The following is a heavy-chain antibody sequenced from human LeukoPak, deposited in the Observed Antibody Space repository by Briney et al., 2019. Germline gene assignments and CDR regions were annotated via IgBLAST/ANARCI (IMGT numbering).Heavy chain of an antibody. V-gene: IGHV4-34*01. CDR3: ARFFYGSGSYTAPYYYGMDV. CDR2: INHSGST. D-gene: IGHD3-10*01. J-gene: IGHJ6*02. CDR1: GGSFSGYY. Sequence: SETLSLTCAVYGGSFSGYYWSRIRQPPGKGLEWIGEINHSGSTNYNPSLKSRVTISVDTSKNQFSLKLSSVTAADTAVYYCARFFYGSGSYTAPYYYGMDVWGQGTTVTVSS.